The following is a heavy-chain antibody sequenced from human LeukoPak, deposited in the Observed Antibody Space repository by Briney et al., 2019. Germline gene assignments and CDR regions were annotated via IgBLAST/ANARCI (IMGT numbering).Heavy chain of an antibody. CDR2: ISSDGNTT. CDR1: GFTISTHW. V-gene: IGHV3-74*01. J-gene: IGHJ1*01. CDR3: ARDGLSSSAGAEYFQH. D-gene: IGHD6-6*01. Sequence: PGGSLRLPCAASGFTISTHWMHWVRQAPGKGLVWVARISSDGNTTRYADFVEGRFAISRDNAKNSLYLQMNSLRAEDTAVYYCARDGLSSSAGAEYFQHWGQGTLVTVSS.